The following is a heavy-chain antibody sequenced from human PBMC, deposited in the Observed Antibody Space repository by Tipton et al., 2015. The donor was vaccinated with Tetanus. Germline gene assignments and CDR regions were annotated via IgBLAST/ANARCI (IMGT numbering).Heavy chain of an antibody. J-gene: IGHJ4*02. CDR3: ARNRNDDGRLSIDY. Sequence: GLVKPSETLSLTCTVSGGSVSSGSYYWSWIRQPPGKGLEWIGYIYYSGSTNYNPSLKSRVTISVDTSKNQFSLKLSSVTAADTAVYYCARNRNDDGRLSIDYWGQGTLVTVSS. CDR2: IYYSGST. V-gene: IGHV4-61*01. D-gene: IGHD1-1*01. CDR1: GGSVSSGSYY.